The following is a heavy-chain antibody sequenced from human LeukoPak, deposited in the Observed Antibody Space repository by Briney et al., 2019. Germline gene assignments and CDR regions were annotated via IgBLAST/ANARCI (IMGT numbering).Heavy chain of an antibody. D-gene: IGHD1-1*01. V-gene: IGHV3-64*01. CDR3: ARGGATTGRPGFDY. CDR2: ISTNGGST. CDR1: GLTFSSYA. J-gene: IGHJ4*02. Sequence: GGSLRLSCAASGLTFSSYAMHWVRQAPGKGLEYVSAISTNGGSTYYANSVKGSFTISRDNSKNTLYLQVGSLRAEDMAVYYCARGGATTGRPGFDYWGQGTLVTVSS.